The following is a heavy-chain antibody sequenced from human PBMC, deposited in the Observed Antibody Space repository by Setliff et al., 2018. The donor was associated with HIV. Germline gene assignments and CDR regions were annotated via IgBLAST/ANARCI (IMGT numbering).Heavy chain of an antibody. D-gene: IGHD3-16*01. CDR2: FDPEDGET. CDR3: AGVPGGGGNGFDP. Sequence: ASVKVSCKASGYTLTELSIHWVRQAPGKGLEWMGGFDPEDGETIYAEKFQGRVTMTEDTATDTAYMELSSLRSEDTAVSYCAGVPGGGGNGFDPWGQGTLVTVS. J-gene: IGHJ5*02. V-gene: IGHV1-24*01. CDR1: GYTLTELS.